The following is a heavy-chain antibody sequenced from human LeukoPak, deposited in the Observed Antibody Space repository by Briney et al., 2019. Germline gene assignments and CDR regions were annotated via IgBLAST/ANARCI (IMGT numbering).Heavy chain of an antibody. V-gene: IGHV4-31*03. J-gene: IGHJ6*02. CDR2: IYYSEST. CDR1: GGSISSGGYY. CDR3: ARNKDAMDV. Sequence: SQTLSLTCTVSGGSISSGGYYWSWIRQHPGKGLEWIRYIYYSESTYDNPSLKSRINISVDTSKNQFSLQLSSVTAADAAVYYCARNKDAMDVWGQGTTVTVSS.